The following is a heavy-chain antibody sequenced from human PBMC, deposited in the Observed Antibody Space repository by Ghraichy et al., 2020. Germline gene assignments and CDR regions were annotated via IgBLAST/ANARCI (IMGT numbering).Heavy chain of an antibody. D-gene: IGHD5-24*01. CDR3: ARGVIEMSSIAHYYYYMDV. CDR1: GGSVSSGSYY. CDR2: IYYSGST. V-gene: IGHV4-61*01. J-gene: IGHJ6*03. Sequence: SETLSLTCTVSGGSVSSGSYYWSWIRQPPGKGLEWIGYIYYSGSTNYNPSLKSRVTISVDTSKNQFSLKLSSVTAADTAVYYCARGVIEMSSIAHYYYYMDVWGKGTTVTVSS.